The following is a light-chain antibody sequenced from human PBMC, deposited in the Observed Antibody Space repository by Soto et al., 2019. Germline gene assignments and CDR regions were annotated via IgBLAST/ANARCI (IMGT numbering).Light chain of an antibody. Sequence: EIVMTQSPATLSVSPGERATLSCRASQSVNSKIAWYQQKPGQAPRLLIYGASTRATGIPARFSGSGSGTEFTLTISSLQSEDFVIYYCQQYNNWPRTFGQGTKV. CDR3: QQYNNWPRT. CDR2: GAS. V-gene: IGKV3-15*01. CDR1: QSVNSK. J-gene: IGKJ1*01.